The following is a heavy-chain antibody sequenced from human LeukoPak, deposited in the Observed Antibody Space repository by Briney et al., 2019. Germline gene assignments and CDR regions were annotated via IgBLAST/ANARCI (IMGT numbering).Heavy chain of an antibody. D-gene: IGHD2-8*01. Sequence: ASVKVSCKASGRTFSSYAISWVRQASGQGCEGMGWINPHSGGTNYTQKFQGRVTMTRDTSISTAYMELSRLISDDTAMYYCASIQRKKGPNNDYWGQGTLVTVSS. J-gene: IGHJ4*02. CDR2: INPHSGGT. CDR1: GRTFSSYA. V-gene: IGHV1-2*02. CDR3: ASIQRKKGPNNDY.